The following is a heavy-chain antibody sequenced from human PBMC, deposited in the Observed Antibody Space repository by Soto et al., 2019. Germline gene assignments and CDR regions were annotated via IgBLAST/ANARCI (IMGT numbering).Heavy chain of an antibody. Sequence: QVQLQQWGAGLLKPSETLSLTCAVYGGSFSDPYWNWIRQPPGKGLEGIGEINHCAGPMYNPSLRSRVSTTLDTSTNQFSLTLTSVTAADTAVYYCARAGTPWYDRPWYFDLWGRGTPVPVSS. D-gene: IGHD1-1*01. CDR2: INHCAGP. CDR1: GGSFSDPY. CDR3: ARAGTPWYDRPWYFDL. J-gene: IGHJ2*01. V-gene: IGHV4-34*01.